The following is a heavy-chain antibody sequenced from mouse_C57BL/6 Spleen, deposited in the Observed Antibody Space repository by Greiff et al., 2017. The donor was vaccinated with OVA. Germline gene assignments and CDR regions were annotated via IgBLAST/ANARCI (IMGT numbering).Heavy chain of an antibody. Sequence: VQLQQSGAELARPGASVKLSCKASGYTFTSYGISWVKQRTGQGLEWVGEIYPRSGNTYYNEKFKGKATLTADKSSSTEYMELRSLTSEDSAVYFCARDGITTVYYYAMDYWGQGTSVTVSS. D-gene: IGHD1-1*01. V-gene: IGHV1-81*01. CDR2: IYPRSGNT. CDR3: ARDGITTVYYYAMDY. J-gene: IGHJ4*01. CDR1: GYTFTSYG.